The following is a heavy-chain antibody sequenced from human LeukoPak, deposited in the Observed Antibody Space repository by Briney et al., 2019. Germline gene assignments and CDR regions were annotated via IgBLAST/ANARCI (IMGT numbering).Heavy chain of an antibody. CDR2: ISAYNGNT. Sequence: ASVKVSCKASGYTFTSYGISWVRQAPGQGLEWMGWISAYNGNTNYAQKLQGRVTMTTDTSTSTAYMELRSLRSDDTAVYYCARSPYYYDSSGYYVFDYWGQGTLVTVSS. V-gene: IGHV1-18*01. J-gene: IGHJ4*02. CDR1: GYTFTSYG. CDR3: ARSPYYYDSSGYYVFDY. D-gene: IGHD3-22*01.